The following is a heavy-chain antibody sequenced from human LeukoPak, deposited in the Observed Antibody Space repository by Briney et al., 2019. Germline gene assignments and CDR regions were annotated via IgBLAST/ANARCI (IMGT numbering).Heavy chain of an antibody. J-gene: IGHJ4*02. V-gene: IGHV4-59*08. Sequence: SETLSLTCTVYGDSISNYFWNWVRQPPGKGLEWIGYIYYSGSTNYNPSLKSRVTISVDTSKNQFSLKLRSVTAADTAVYYCARGTVPGTHWGQGALVTVSS. CDR2: IYYSGST. CDR1: GDSISNYF. CDR3: ARGTVPGTH. D-gene: IGHD6-19*01.